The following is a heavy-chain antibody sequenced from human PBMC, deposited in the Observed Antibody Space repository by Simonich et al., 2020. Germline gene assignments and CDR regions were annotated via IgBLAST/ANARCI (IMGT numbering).Heavy chain of an antibody. J-gene: IGHJ1*01. Sequence: QVQLVQSGAEVKKPGASVKVSCKASGYTFTGYNMHWVRQAPGQGLEWMGWINPNSGDTNYAQKFQGRVTMTRDTSISTAYMELSRLRSDDTAVYYCARSHIAAAGTGYFQHWGQGTLVTVSS. CDR2: INPNSGDT. CDR3: ARSHIAAAGTGYFQH. D-gene: IGHD6-13*01. CDR1: GYTFTGYN. V-gene: IGHV1-2*02.